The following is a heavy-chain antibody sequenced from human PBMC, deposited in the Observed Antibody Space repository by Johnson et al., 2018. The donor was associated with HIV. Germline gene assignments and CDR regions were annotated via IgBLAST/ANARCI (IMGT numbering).Heavy chain of an antibody. J-gene: IGHJ3*02. CDR2: ISYDGSNK. V-gene: IGHV3-30*04. D-gene: IGHD3-10*01. Sequence: QVQLVESGGGVVQPGRSLRLSCAASGFTFSSYAMHWVRQAPGKGLEWVAVISYDGSNKYYADSVKGRFTISRDNAKNSLYLQMNSLRAEDTALYYCARDSLVGGPPQVDAFDIWGQGTMVTVSS. CDR1: GFTFSSYA. CDR3: ARDSLVGGPPQVDAFDI.